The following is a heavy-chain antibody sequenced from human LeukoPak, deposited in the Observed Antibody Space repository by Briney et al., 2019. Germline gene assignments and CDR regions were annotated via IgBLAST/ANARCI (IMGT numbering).Heavy chain of an antibody. CDR1: GFTFSSYG. Sequence: GGSLRLSCAASGFTFSSYGMHWVRQAPGKGLEWVAVIWYDGSNKYYADSVKGRFTISRDNSKNTLYLQMNSLRAEDTAVYYCARDRRFSYYGSGSYFDYWGQGTLVTVSS. D-gene: IGHD3-10*01. CDR2: IWYDGSNK. CDR3: ARDRRFSYYGSGSYFDY. J-gene: IGHJ4*02. V-gene: IGHV3-33*08.